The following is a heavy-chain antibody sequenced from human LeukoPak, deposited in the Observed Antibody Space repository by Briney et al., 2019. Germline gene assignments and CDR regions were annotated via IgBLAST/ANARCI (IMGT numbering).Heavy chain of an antibody. J-gene: IGHJ4*02. CDR1: GFTFSSYW. D-gene: IGHD6-13*01. Sequence: GGSLRLSCAASGFTFSSYWMSWVRQAPGKGLEWVANIKQDGSEKYYVDSVKGRFTISRDNSKNTLYLQMNSLRAEDAAVFYCAKDLRSSSFTHYFDFWGQGTLVTVSS. CDR2: IKQDGSEK. V-gene: IGHV3-7*03. CDR3: AKDLRSSSFTHYFDF.